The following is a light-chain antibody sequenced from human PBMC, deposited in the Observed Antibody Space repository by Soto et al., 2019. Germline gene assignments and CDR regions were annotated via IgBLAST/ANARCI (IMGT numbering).Light chain of an antibody. CDR3: QAWDSSTHVV. J-gene: IGLJ2*01. V-gene: IGLV3-1*01. Sequence: SSELTQPPSVSVSPGQTASITCSGDKLGDKYACWYQQKPGQSPVLVIYQDSKRPSGIPERFSGSNSGNTATPTISGTQAMDEADYYCQAWDSSTHVVFGGGTKLTVL. CDR1: KLGDKY. CDR2: QDS.